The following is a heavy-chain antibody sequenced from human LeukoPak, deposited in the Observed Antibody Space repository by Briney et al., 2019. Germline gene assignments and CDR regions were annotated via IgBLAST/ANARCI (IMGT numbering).Heavy chain of an antibody. Sequence: PGGSLRLSCAASGFTFSSYAMHWVRQAPGKGLEWVAVISYDGSNKYYADSVKGRFTISRDNSKNTLYLQMNSLRAEDTAVYYCARDNYYSSMDVWGKGTTVTISS. V-gene: IGHV3-30*14. CDR3: ARDNYYSSMDV. CDR1: GFTFSSYA. CDR2: ISYDGSNK. J-gene: IGHJ6*03.